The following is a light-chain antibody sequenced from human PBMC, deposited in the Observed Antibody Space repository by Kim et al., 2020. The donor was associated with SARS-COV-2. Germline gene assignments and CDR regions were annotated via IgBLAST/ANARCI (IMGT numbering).Light chain of an antibody. CDR2: GAS. CDR1: QSVTN. Sequence: LSLSPGERATLSCRASQSVTNIAWYQQKPGQAPRLLIYGASSRATGIPDRFSGSVSATYFILTISRLEPEDLAVYYCQHYGSSLYTFGQGTKLEI. J-gene: IGKJ2*01. V-gene: IGKV3-20*01. CDR3: QHYGSSLYT.